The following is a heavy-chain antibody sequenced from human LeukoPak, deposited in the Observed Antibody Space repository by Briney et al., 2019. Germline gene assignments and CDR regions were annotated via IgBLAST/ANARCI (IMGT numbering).Heavy chain of an antibody. V-gene: IGHV4-34*01. CDR3: ARQHWDAFDI. CDR1: GGSFSGYY. CDR2: INHSGST. Sequence: SETLSLTCAVYGGSFSGYYWSWIRQPPGKGLEWIGEINHSGSTNYNPSLKSRVTISVDTSKNQFSLKLSSVTAADTAVYYCARQHWDAFDIWGQGTMVTVSS. D-gene: IGHD3-3*02. J-gene: IGHJ3*02.